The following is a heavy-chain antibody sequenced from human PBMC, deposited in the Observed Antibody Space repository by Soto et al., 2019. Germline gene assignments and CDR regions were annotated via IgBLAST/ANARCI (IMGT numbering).Heavy chain of an antibody. CDR1: GFTFSSYA. V-gene: IGHV3-30-3*01. CDR3: ARDVESGSSQYYYYYYGMDV. CDR2: ISYDGSNK. D-gene: IGHD1-26*01. J-gene: IGHJ6*02. Sequence: QVQLVESGGGVVQPGRSLRLSCAASGFTFSSYAMHWVRQAPGKGLEWVAVISYDGSNKYYADSVKGRFTISRDNSKNTLYLQMNSLRPEDTAVYYCARDVESGSSQYYYYYYGMDVWGQGTTVTVSS.